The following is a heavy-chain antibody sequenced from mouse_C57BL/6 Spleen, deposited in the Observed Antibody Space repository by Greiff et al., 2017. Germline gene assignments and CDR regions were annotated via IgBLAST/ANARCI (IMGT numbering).Heavy chain of an antibody. V-gene: IGHV1-22*01. CDR1: GYTFTDYN. CDR2: INPNNGGT. J-gene: IGHJ3*01. D-gene: IGHD2-3*01. Sequence: EVQLQQSGPELVKPGASVTMSCKASGYTFTDYNMHWVKQRHGKSLEWIGYINPNNGGTSYNQKFKGKATLTVNKSSSTAYMELRSLTSEASAVYYCAREDGYPFACWGQGTLVTVSA. CDR3: AREDGYPFAC.